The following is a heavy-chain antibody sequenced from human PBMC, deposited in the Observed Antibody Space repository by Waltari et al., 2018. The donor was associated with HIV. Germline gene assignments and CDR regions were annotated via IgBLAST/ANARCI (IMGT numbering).Heavy chain of an antibody. J-gene: IGHJ4*02. D-gene: IGHD6-19*01. V-gene: IGHV3-30*03. CDR1: GFTFSSYG. CDR3: ARGASGWSPGY. CDR2: ISYYGDNK. Sequence: QVQLVESGGGVVQPGRSLRLSCAASGFTFSSYGMHWVRQAPGKGLEWVTVISYYGDNKYYADYVKGRLTISRDNSKNTLYLQMNSLRPEDTAVYYCARGASGWSPGYGGQGTLVTVSS.